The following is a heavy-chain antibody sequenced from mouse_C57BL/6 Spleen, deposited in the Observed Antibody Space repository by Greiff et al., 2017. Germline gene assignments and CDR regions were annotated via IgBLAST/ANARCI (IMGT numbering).Heavy chain of an antibody. CDR2: IDPSDSET. CDR3: ARFDYYVSSPYYYAMDY. J-gene: IGHJ4*01. Sequence: VQLQQSGAELVRPGSSVKLSCKASGYTFTSYWMHWVKQRPIQGLEWIGNIDPSDSETHYNQKFKDKATLTVDKSSSTAYMQLSSLTSVDSAVYYCARFDYYVSSPYYYAMDYWGPGTSVTVSS. D-gene: IGHD1-1*01. CDR1: GYTFTSYW. V-gene: IGHV1-52*01.